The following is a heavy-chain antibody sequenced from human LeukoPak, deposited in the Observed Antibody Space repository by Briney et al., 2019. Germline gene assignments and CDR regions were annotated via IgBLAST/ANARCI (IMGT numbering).Heavy chain of an antibody. CDR1: GFTFSSYE. CDR3: ASFSDHYGGYQTDC. D-gene: IGHD4/OR15-4a*01. J-gene: IGHJ4*02. Sequence: GGSLRLSCAASGFTFSSYEMNWVRQAPGKGLEWVSYISSSGSTIYYADSVKGRFAISRDNAKNSLYLQMNSLRAEDTAVYYCASFSDHYGGYQTDCWGQGTLVTVSS. CDR2: ISSSGSTI. V-gene: IGHV3-48*03.